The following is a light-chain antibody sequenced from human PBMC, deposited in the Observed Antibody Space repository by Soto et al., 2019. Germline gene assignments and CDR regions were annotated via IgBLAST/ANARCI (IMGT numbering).Light chain of an antibody. CDR1: QSISSY. J-gene: IGKJ5*01. V-gene: IGKV1-39*01. Sequence: DIQMTQSPSSLSASVGDRVTITCRASQSISSYLNWYQQKPGKAPKLLIYAASSLQSGVPSRFSGSGSGTDFTLTISSLQPEDFVTNYCQQSYSTPPVTFGQGTRLEIK. CDR2: AAS. CDR3: QQSYSTPPVT.